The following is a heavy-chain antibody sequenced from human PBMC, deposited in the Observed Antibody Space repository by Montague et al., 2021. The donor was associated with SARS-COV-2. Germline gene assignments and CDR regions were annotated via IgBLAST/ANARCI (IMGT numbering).Heavy chain of an antibody. CDR1: GDSVSSNIAT. D-gene: IGHD4-11*01. CDR3: ARIRVGSKYYFDF. Sequence: CAISGDSVSSNIATWNWIRQSPSRGLEWLGRTYYRSKWYNDYAESVKSRITIDPDTSKHQFSLHLNSVTPEDTAVYYCARIRVGSKYYFDFWGQGTLVTVSS. CDR2: TYYRSKWYN. V-gene: IGHV6-1*01. J-gene: IGHJ4*02.